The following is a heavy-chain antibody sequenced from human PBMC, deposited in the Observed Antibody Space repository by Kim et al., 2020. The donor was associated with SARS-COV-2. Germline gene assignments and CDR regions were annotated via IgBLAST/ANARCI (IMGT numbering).Heavy chain of an antibody. CDR2: IYHSGTT. D-gene: IGHD6-13*01. CDR1: GGSLSGYY. Sequence: SETLSLTCAVYGGSLSGYYWSWMRQPPGKGLEWIGEIYHSGTTNYNPSLKSRVTISVDTSKNQFSLKLSSVTAADTAVYYCARSLYHAPSNSWVRFDPWGQGTLVTVSS. CDR3: ARSLYHAPSNSWVRFDP. V-gene: IGHV4-34*01. J-gene: IGHJ5*02.